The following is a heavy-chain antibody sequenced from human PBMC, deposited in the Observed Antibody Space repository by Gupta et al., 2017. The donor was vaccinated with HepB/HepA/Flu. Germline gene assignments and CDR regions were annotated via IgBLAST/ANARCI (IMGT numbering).Heavy chain of an antibody. CDR1: GFTVRSNY. V-gene: IGHV3-53*01. J-gene: IGHJ4*02. CDR3: ARDIRYCSRTSCSYYFDY. Sequence: EVQLVESGGGLIQPGGSLRLSCAASGFTVRSNYMSWVRPAPGKGLEWVSVIYSDGSTYYADSVQGRFTISRDNSKNTLYLQMNSLRAEDTAVYYCARDIRYCSRTSCSYYFDYWGQGTLVTVSS. D-gene: IGHD2-2*01. CDR2: IYSDGST.